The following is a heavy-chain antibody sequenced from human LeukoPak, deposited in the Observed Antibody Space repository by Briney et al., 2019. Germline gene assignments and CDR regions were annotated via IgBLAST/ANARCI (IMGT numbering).Heavy chain of an antibody. D-gene: IGHD2-8*02. CDR1: GGSISNYY. CDR2: ISYSGGT. CDR3: ARRVIMSATGVPDTWLDP. V-gene: IGHV4-59*08. Sequence: SETLSLTCAVSGGSISNYYWNWIRQPPGKGLEWVGHISYSGGTKYNPSLQSRVTISIDTSKNQFSLNLSSVTAADTAVYYCARRVIMSATGVPDTWLDPWGQGILVTVSS. J-gene: IGHJ5*02.